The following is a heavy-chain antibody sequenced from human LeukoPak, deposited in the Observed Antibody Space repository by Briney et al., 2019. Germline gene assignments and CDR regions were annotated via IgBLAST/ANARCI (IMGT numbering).Heavy chain of an antibody. CDR2: ISSSGSTI. CDR3: ARESWATDY. D-gene: IGHD3-10*01. J-gene: IGHJ4*02. V-gene: IGHV3-48*03. Sequence: GGSLRLSCAASGFTFSSYEMNWVRQAPGKGLEWVSYISSSGSTIYYADSVKGRFTISRDNAENSLYLQMSSLRAGDTAVYYCARESWATDYWGQGTLVTVSS. CDR1: GFTFSSYE.